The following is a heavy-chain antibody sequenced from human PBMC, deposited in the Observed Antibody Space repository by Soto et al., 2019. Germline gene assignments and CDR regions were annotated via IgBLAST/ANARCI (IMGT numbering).Heavy chain of an antibody. CDR2: IGTAGDT. CDR3: ARVVVVPAANSYYYYYMDV. J-gene: IGHJ6*03. CDR1: GFTFSSYD. Sequence: GGSLRLSCAASGFTFSSYDMHWVRQATGKGLEWVSAIGTAGDTYYPGSVKGRFTISRENAKNSLYLQMNSLRAGDTAVYYCARVVVVPAANSYYYYYMDVWGKGTTVTVSS. D-gene: IGHD2-2*01. V-gene: IGHV3-13*01.